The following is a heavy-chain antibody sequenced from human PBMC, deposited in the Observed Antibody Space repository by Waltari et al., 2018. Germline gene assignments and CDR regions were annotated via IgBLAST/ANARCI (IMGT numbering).Heavy chain of an antibody. V-gene: IGHV3-33*01. CDR1: GFTFSSYG. J-gene: IGHJ3*02. CDR2: IWYDGSNK. CDR3: ARDPSLAWLRSDAFDI. Sequence: QVQLVESGGGGVQPGRSLRLHCAASGFTFSSYGMHWVGTAPGKGLGWVAVIWYDGSNKYYADSVKGRFTISRDNSKNTLYLQMNSLRAEDTAVYYCARDPSLAWLRSDAFDIWGQGTMVTVSS. D-gene: IGHD5-12*01.